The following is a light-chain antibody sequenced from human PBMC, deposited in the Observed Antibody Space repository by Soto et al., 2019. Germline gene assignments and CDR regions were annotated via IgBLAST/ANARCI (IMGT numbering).Light chain of an antibody. CDR2: AVS. CDR3: LQDYNSPYT. J-gene: IGKJ2*01. CDR1: QGVGND. Sequence: AIQMTQSPSSLSASVGDRVTIACRASQGVGNDLGWYQQRPGKAPKLLIFAVSRLQNGVPSRFSGRGSGTYFTLTISSLQPEDFASYFCLQDYNSPYTFGQGTKLEI. V-gene: IGKV1-6*01.